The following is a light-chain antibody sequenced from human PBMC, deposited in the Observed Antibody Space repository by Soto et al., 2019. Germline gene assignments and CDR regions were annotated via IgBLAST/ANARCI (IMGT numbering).Light chain of an antibody. J-gene: IGLJ1*01. V-gene: IGLV2-8*01. CDR3: CSFTSSNTHV. CDR1: TRDVGGYNY. Sequence: QSALTQPPSASGSPGQSVTISCTGTTRDVGGYNYVSWYQQHPGQAPKLIIYEVVKRPSGVPDRISGSKSGNTASLTVSGLQIEDEADYYCCSFTSSNTHVFGTGTKLTVL. CDR2: EVV.